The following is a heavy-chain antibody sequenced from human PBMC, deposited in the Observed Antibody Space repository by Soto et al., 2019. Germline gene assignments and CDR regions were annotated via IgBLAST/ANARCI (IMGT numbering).Heavy chain of an antibody. J-gene: IGHJ5*02. Sequence: SGTLSLTCTVSGGSISSYYWSWIRQPPGKGLEWIGYIYYSGSTNYNPSLKSRVTISVDTSKNQFSLKLSSVTAADTAVYYCAREVYSSSSEVGWFDPWGQGTLVTV. CDR3: AREVYSSSSEVGWFDP. D-gene: IGHD6-13*01. CDR2: IYYSGST. V-gene: IGHV4-59*01. CDR1: GGSISSYY.